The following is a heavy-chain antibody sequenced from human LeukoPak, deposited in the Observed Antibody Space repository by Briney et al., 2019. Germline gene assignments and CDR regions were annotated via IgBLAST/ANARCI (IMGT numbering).Heavy chain of an antibody. J-gene: IGHJ3*02. D-gene: IGHD4-11*01. CDR3: ARVRDGLPDAFDI. CDR1: GYTFTGYY. CDR2: INPNSGGT. V-gene: IGHV1-2*02. Sequence: ASVKVSCKASGYTFTGYYMHWVRQAPGQGLEWMGWINPNSGGTNYAQKFQGRATMTRDTSISTAYMELSRLRSDDTAAYYCARVRDGLPDAFDIWGQGTMVTVSS.